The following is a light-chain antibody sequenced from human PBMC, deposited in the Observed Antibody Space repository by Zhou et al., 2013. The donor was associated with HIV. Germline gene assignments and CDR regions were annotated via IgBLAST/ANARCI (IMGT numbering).Light chain of an antibody. CDR3: QQYDNLWT. Sequence: DIVMTQTPLSLSVTPGQPASISCKSSQSLLHSDARNYLYWYLQKPGKAPKLLIYRTSTLQSGVPSRFSGRGGETEFNLTIDGLQDDDFATYFCQQYDNLWTFGQG. CDR1: QSLLHSDARNY. CDR2: RTS. J-gene: IGKJ1*01. V-gene: IGKV2-29*01.